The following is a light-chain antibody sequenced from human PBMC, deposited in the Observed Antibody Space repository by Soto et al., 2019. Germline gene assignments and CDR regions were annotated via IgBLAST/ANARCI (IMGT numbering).Light chain of an antibody. CDR3: QKYNSAPHT. Sequence: DIQMTQSPSSLSASVGDRVTITCRASQGISNYLAWYQQKPGKVPKLLIYAASTLQSGVTSRFSGSGSGTDFTLTISSLQPEDGATYYCQKYNSAPHTFGPGTKVDIK. V-gene: IGKV1-27*01. CDR1: QGISNY. J-gene: IGKJ3*01. CDR2: AAS.